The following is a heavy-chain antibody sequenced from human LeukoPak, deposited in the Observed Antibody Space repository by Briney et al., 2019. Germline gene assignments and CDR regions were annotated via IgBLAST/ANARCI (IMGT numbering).Heavy chain of an antibody. CDR2: INPSGSST. CDR1: GYSFTSYY. D-gene: IGHD6-19*01. V-gene: IGHV1-46*01. CDR3: ARGRIRYDDYSSGWFVFFEF. Sequence: ASVKVSCKASGYSFTSYYMHWVRQAPGQGLEWMGLINPSGSSTSYAQKFQGRLSLTRDMSTSTDYMELSSLRSEDTAVYYCARGRIRYDDYSSGWFVFFEFWGQGSLVTVSS. J-gene: IGHJ4*02.